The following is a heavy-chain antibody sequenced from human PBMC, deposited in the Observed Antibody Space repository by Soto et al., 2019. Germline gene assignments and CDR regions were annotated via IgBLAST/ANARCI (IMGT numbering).Heavy chain of an antibody. V-gene: IGHV1-3*01. J-gene: IGHJ6*02. CDR1: GYTFTSYA. CDR2: INAGNGNT. D-gene: IGHD3-10*01. Sequence: GASVKVSCKASGYTFTSYAMRWVRQAPGQRLEWMGWINAGNGNTKYSQKFQGRVTITRDTSASTAYMELSSLRSEDTAVYYCARVIGKVRGVQDYYGMDVWGQGTTVTVSS. CDR3: ARVIGKVRGVQDYYGMDV.